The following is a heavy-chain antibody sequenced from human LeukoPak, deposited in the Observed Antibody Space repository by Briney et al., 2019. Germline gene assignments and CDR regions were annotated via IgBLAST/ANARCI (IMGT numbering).Heavy chain of an antibody. V-gene: IGHV3-9*01. CDR2: ISWNSGSI. CDR3: AKDGVVGATTD. J-gene: IGHJ4*02. Sequence: PGGSLRLTCAASGFTFDDYAMHWVRQAPGKGLEWVSGISWNSGSIGYADSVKGRFTISRDNAKNSLYLQMNSLRAEDTALYYCAKDGVVGATTDWGQGTLVTVSS. D-gene: IGHD1-26*01. CDR1: GFTFDDYA.